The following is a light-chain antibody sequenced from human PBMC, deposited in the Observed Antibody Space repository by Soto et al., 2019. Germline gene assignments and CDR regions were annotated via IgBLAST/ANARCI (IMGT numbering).Light chain of an antibody. CDR3: HQYGSSRT. J-gene: IGKJ1*01. CDR1: QSVSSSY. V-gene: IGKV3-20*01. Sequence: EIVLTQSPGTLSLSPGERATLSCRASQSVSSSYLAWYQQKPGQAPRLLMYGASSRATGIPDRFSGSGSGTDFTLTLSRLEPEDFAVYYCHQYGSSRTFGQGTKVDTK. CDR2: GAS.